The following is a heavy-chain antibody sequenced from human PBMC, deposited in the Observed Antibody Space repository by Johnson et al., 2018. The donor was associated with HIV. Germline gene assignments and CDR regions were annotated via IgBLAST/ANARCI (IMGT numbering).Heavy chain of an antibody. CDR2: IRNDASHK. CDR3: ARDRGPLVVTAIHDGNSGAFDI. J-gene: IGHJ3*02. CDR1: GFTFSSYG. V-gene: IGHV3-30*03. Sequence: VQLVESGGGVVQPGRSLRLSCVAAGFTFSSYGMHWVRQAPGKELEWVAFIRNDASHKYYAASVTGRFTISSATSKNTLYLQMNSLRAEDTAVYYCARDRGPLVVTAIHDGNSGAFDIWGQGTMVTVSS. D-gene: IGHD2-21*02.